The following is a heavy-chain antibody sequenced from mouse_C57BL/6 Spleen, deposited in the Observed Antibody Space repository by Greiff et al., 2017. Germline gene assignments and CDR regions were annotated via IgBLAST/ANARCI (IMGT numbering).Heavy chain of an antibody. V-gene: IGHV3-6*01. CDR3: AGTVYFDY. J-gene: IGHJ2*01. D-gene: IGHD4-1*01. CDR1: GYSITSGYY. CDR2: ISYDGSN. Sequence: EVKLQESGPGLVKPSQSLSLTCSVTGYSITSGYYWNWIRQFPGNKLEWMGYISYDGSNNYNPSLKNRISITRDTSKNQFFLKLNSVTTEDTATYYCAGTVYFDYWGQGTTLTVSS.